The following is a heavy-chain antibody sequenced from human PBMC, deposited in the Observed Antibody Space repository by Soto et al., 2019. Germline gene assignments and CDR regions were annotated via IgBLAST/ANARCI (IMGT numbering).Heavy chain of an antibody. J-gene: IGHJ4*02. D-gene: IGHD6-19*01. CDR1: GFTFSSYA. CDR3: ARDQLVAGTFDY. CDR2: ISYDGSNK. V-gene: IGHV3-30-3*01. Sequence: QVQLVESGGGVVQPGRSLRLSCAASGFTFSSYAMHWVRQAPGKVLEWVAVISYDGSNKYYADSVKGRFTISRDNSKNTLYVHMNSMRAEDTAVYYCARDQLVAGTFDYWGQGTLVTVSS.